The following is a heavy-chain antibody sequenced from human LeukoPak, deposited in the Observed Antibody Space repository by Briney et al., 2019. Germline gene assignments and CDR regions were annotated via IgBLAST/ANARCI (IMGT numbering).Heavy chain of an antibody. J-gene: IGHJ5*02. V-gene: IGHV4-34*01. CDR2: INHSGST. CDR1: GGSISSYY. D-gene: IGHD3-9*01. CDR3: AREHDILTEGGWFDP. Sequence: SETLSLTCTVSGGSISSYYWSWIRQPPGKGLEWIGEINHSGSTNYNPSLKSRVTISVDTSKNQFSLKLSSVTAADTAVYYCAREHDILTEGGWFDPWGQGTLVTVSS.